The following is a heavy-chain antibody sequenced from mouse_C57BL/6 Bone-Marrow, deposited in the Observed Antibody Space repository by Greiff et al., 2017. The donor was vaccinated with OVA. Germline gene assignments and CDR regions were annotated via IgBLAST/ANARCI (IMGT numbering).Heavy chain of an antibody. D-gene: IGHD1-1*01. Sequence: EVMLVESEGGLVQPGSSMKLSCTASGFTFSDYYMAWVRQVPEKGLEWVANINYDGSSTYYLDSLKSRFIISRDNAKNILYLQMSSLKSEDTATYYCARQRGTTVVAHWCFDVWGTGTTVTVSS. CDR2: INYDGSST. J-gene: IGHJ1*03. CDR1: GFTFSDYY. V-gene: IGHV5-16*01. CDR3: ARQRGTTVVAHWCFDV.